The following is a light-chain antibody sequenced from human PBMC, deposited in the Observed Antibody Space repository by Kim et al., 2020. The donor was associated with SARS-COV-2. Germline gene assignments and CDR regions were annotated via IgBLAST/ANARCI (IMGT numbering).Light chain of an antibody. V-gene: IGKV3-20*01. CDR2: GAS. CDR1: QIVSTSY. CDR3: QQYGSSPRT. J-gene: IGKJ1*01. Sequence: SPGKNAPLCCRASQIVSTSYLAWYQQKPGQAPRLLIFGASTRATGIPDRFSGSGSGTDFTLTISRLEPEEFAVYYCQQYGSSPRTFGQGTKVDIK.